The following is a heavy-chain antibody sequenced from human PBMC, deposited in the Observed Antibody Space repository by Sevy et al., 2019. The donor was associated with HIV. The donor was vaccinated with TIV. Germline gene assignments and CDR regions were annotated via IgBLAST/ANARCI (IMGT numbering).Heavy chain of an antibody. CDR1: GGSISSRSSY. Sequence: SETLSLTCTVSGGSISSRSSYWGWIRQPPGKGLEWIGSIYYSGSTYSNPSLKSRFTMSVDTSRNQFSLKLSSVTAADTAVYYCASTRDYYGSGSSFSHWFDPWGQGILVTVSS. D-gene: IGHD3-10*01. CDR3: ASTRDYYGSGSSFSHWFDP. J-gene: IGHJ5*02. V-gene: IGHV4-39*01. CDR2: IYYSGST.